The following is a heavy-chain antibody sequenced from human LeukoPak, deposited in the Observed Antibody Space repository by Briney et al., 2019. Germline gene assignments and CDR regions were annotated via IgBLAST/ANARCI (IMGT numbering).Heavy chain of an antibody. V-gene: IGHV4-4*07. CDR2: IYTSGST. J-gene: IGHJ6*02. CDR1: GGSISSYY. D-gene: IGHD6-13*01. CDR3: ARDLEGSSWSYYYYGMDV. Sequence: PSETLSLTCTVSGGSISSYYWSWIRQPAGKGLEWIGRIYTSGSTNYNPSLKSRVTMPVDTSKNQFSLKLSSVTAADTAVYYCARDLEGSSWSYYYYGMDVWGQGTTVTVSS.